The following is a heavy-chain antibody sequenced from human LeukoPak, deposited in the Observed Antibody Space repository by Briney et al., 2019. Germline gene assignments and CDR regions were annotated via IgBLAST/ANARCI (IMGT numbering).Heavy chain of an antibody. Sequence: PSETLSLTCAVSGYSISSGFHWGWIRQPPGKGLEWIGTIYRSGSTYYNPSLKSRVTISVDRSKKQSSLNLNSVTAADTAVYYCAREGSHSGKDPDHWFYTSGQGTPVTVSS. CDR1: GYSISSGFH. J-gene: IGHJ5*02. D-gene: IGHD1-26*01. CDR2: IYRSGST. CDR3: AREGSHSGKDPDHWFYT. V-gene: IGHV4-38-2*02.